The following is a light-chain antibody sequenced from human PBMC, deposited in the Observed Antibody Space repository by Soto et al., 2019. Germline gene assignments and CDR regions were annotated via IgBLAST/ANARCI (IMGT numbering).Light chain of an antibody. J-gene: IGKJ1*01. CDR3: QQYNSYWT. Sequence: NQMPQYPYPLSSTVGDRIPITCRASHRITDYLALYQQTPGNAPKLLIYKASSLESGVPSRFSGSGSGTEFTLTISSLQPDDFATYYCQQYNSYWTFGQGTKVDIK. CDR1: HRITDY. CDR2: KAS. V-gene: IGKV1-5*03.